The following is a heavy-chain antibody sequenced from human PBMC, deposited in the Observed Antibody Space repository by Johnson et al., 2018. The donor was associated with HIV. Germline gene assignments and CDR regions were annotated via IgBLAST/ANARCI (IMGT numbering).Heavy chain of an antibody. J-gene: IGHJ3*02. Sequence: ESGGGLVQPGGSLRLSCAASRFTFSNYDMHWVRQAPGKGLEWVAFIRYDGSHKYYADSVKGRFTISRDNSKNTLYLQMNSLRAEDTAAYYCAREFVGYNGFDIWGQGTMVTVSS. CDR3: AREFVGYNGFDI. D-gene: IGHD5-24*01. CDR2: IRYDGSHK. V-gene: IGHV3-30*02. CDR1: RFTFSNYD.